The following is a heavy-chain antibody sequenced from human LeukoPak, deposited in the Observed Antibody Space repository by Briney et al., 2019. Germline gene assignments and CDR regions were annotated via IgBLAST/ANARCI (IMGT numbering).Heavy chain of an antibody. V-gene: IGHV1-46*01. CDR3: ARDAHGDYVPKKYFQH. CDR2: INPSGGST. J-gene: IGHJ1*01. D-gene: IGHD4-17*01. Sequence: ASVKVSCKASRYTFTSYYMHWVRQAPGQGLEWMGIINPSGGSTSYAQKFQGRVTMTRDTSTSTVYMELSSLRPEDTAVYYCARDAHGDYVPKKYFQHWGQGTLVTVSS. CDR1: RYTFTSYY.